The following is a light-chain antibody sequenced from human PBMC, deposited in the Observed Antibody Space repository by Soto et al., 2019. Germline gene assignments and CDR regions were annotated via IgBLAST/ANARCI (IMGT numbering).Light chain of an antibody. J-gene: IGKJ2*01. Sequence: DIVMTQSPDSLAVSLGERATINCKSSQSVLYSSNNKNYFAWYQQKPGQPPKLLIYWASTRASGVPDRFSGSGSGTDFTLTISSLQAEDVAVYYCQQYYSTPPYTFGQGTKLEIK. V-gene: IGKV4-1*01. CDR1: QSVLYSSNNKNY. CDR2: WAS. CDR3: QQYYSTPPYT.